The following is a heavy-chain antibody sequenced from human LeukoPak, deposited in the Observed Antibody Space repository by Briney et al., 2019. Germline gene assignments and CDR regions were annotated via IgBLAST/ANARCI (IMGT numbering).Heavy chain of an antibody. V-gene: IGHV4-34*01. J-gene: IGHJ5*02. CDR1: GGSFSGYY. CDR3: ARAYCSSTSCYANWFDP. Sequence: SETLSPTCAVYGGSFSGYYWSWIRQPPGKGLEWIGEINHSGSTNYNPSLKSRVTISVDTSKNQFSLKLSSVTAADTAVYYCARAYCSSTSCYANWFDPWGQGTLVTVSS. D-gene: IGHD2-2*01. CDR2: INHSGST.